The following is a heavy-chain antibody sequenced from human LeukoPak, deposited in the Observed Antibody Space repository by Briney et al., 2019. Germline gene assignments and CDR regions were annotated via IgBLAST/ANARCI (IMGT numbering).Heavy chain of an antibody. V-gene: IGHV1-8*03. D-gene: IGHD6-25*01. Sequence: GASVKVSCKASGYTFTKYDIHWVRQATGQGLEWMAWMDPNTDNTAYAQEFQGRVTITRNTSISTSYMELRSLRSDDTAVYFCARTTSFTASGYDYWGQGTLVTVSS. CDR1: GYTFTKYD. CDR2: MDPNTDNT. CDR3: ARTTSFTASGYDY. J-gene: IGHJ4*02.